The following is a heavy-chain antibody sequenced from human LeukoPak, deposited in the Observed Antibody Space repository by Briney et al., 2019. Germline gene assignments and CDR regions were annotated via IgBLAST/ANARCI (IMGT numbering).Heavy chain of an antibody. J-gene: IGHJ6*02. CDR3: ATSGVGGYDHYYYGMDV. Sequence: SVKVSCKASGYTFTGYYMHWVRQAPGQGLEWMGRIIPILGIANYAQKFQGRVTITADKSTSTAYMELSSLRSEDTAVYYCATSGVGGYDHYYYGMDVWGQGTTVTVSS. D-gene: IGHD5-12*01. CDR2: IIPILGIA. V-gene: IGHV1-69*02. CDR1: GYTFTGYY.